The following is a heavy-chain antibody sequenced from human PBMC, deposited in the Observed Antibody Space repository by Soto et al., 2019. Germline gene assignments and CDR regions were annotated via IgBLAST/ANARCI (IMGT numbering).Heavy chain of an antibody. Sequence: NPSETLSLTCTVSGGSISSGGYYWSWIRQHPGKGLEWIGYIYYSGSTYYNPSLKSRVTISVDTSKNQFSLKLSSVTAADTAVYYCANLRNWGTYYYGMDVWGQGTTVTVSS. CDR1: GGSISSGGYY. CDR2: IYYSGST. V-gene: IGHV4-31*03. CDR3: ANLRNWGTYYYGMDV. J-gene: IGHJ6*02. D-gene: IGHD7-27*01.